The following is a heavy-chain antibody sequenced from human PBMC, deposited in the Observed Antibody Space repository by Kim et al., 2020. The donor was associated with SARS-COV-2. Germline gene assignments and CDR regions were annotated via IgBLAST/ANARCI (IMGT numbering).Heavy chain of an antibody. V-gene: IGHV4-34*01. CDR3: ARRPHINSGYVLFDY. D-gene: IGHD5-12*01. CDR1: GGSFSGYY. Sequence: SETLSLTCAVYGGSFSGYYWSWIRQPPGKGLEWIGEINHSGSTNYNPSLKSRVTISVDTSKNQFSLKLSSVTAADTAVYYCARRPHINSGYVLFDYWGQGTLVTVSS. CDR2: INHSGST. J-gene: IGHJ4*02.